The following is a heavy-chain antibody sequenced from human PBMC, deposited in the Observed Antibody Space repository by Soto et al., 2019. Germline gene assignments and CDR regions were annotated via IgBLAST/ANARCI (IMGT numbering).Heavy chain of an antibody. CDR3: GRAYRDLQKVAHYYYSMDV. CDR1: GGSISSGAYY. CDR2: IHYSGYT. J-gene: IGHJ6*02. D-gene: IGHD2-15*01. Sequence: SNTLSLHCTVSGGSISSGAYYWTWIRQSPGTGLEWIGHIHYSGYTYHNPSLKSRIIISIDTSKNQFSLKLTSVTAADTAVYYCGRAYRDLQKVAHYYYSMDVWGQGTTVT. V-gene: IGHV4-30-4*02.